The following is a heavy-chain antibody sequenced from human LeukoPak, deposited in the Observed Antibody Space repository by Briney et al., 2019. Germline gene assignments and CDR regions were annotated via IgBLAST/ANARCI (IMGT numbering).Heavy chain of an antibody. J-gene: IGHJ5*02. CDR1: GGSISSSNW. CDR3: ARVPHYGGNSDWFDP. V-gene: IGHV4-4*02. CDR2: IYHSGST. Sequence: SGTLSLTCAVSGGSISSSNWWSWVRQPPGKGLEWIREIYHSGSTNYNPSLKSRVTISVDKSKNQFSLKLSSVTAADTAVYYCARVPHYGGNSDWFDPWGQGTLVTVSS. D-gene: IGHD4-23*01.